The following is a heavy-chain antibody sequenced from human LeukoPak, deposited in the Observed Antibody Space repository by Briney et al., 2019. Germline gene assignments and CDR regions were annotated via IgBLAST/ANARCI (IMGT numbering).Heavy chain of an antibody. D-gene: IGHD1-26*01. CDR1: GFTFNSYS. Sequence: GGSLRLSCAASGFTFNSYSMYWVRQAPGKGLEWDSSISSSSSHMFYADSVKGRFSISRDNAKNSLYLQMNSVRAEDTAVYYCVRDSGSSYGYYFLHWGQGTLVTVSS. V-gene: IGHV3-21*01. CDR3: VRDSGSSYGYYFLH. J-gene: IGHJ1*01. CDR2: ISSSSSHM.